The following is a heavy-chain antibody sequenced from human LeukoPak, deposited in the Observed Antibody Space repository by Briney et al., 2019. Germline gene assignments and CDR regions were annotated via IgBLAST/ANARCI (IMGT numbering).Heavy chain of an antibody. CDR3: AKGSSFYYYSSAWFDY. CDR1: GFSFDDYA. J-gene: IGHJ4*02. CDR2: ISWNSGNI. V-gene: IGHV3-9*03. D-gene: IGHD3-22*01. Sequence: QPGGSLRLSCAASGFSFDDYAMHWVRQAPGKGLEWVSGISWNSGNIGYADSVKGRFTISRDNAKNSLYLQMNSLRAEDMALYYCAKGSSFYYYSSAWFDYWGQGTLVTVSS.